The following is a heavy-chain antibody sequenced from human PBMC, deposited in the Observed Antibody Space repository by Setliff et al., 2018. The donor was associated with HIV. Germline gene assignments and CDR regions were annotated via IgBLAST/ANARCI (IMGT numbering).Heavy chain of an antibody. V-gene: IGHV4-59*08. J-gene: IGHJ4*02. D-gene: IGHD2-2*01. CDR3: ARQPVPGGVVVPGDD. CDR2: IYYNGNT. CDR1: GGSITGYF. Sequence: PSETLSLTCTVSGGSITGYFWNWIRQSPGKGLEWIGYIYYNGNTNYNPTLNSRGTISVDTSKSQFSLKLTSVTAADTAVYYCARQPVPGGVVVPGDDWGQGTLVTVSS.